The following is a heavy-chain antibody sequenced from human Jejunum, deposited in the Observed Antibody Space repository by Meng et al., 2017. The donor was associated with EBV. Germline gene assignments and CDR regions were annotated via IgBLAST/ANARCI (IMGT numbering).Heavy chain of an antibody. CDR1: GYMFTDHY. CDR3: ATGHYNWKYPDY. J-gene: IGHJ4*01. CDR2: VDPEDGET. V-gene: IGHV1-69-2*01. D-gene: IGHD1-7*01. Sequence: VQWVQSGAEVKKPGATVKISCKVSGYMFTDHYIHWVQQAPGKGLEWMGLVDPEDGETMYAEKFQGRVTITADTSTDTAYMELSSLRSEDTAVYYCATGHYNWKYPDYWGHGTLVTVSS.